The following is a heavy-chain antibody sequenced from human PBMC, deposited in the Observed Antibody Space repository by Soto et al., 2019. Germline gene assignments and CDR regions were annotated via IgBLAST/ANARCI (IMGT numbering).Heavy chain of an antibody. V-gene: IGHV1-18*01. J-gene: IGHJ6*03. Sequence: ASVKVSCKASGYTFTSYGISWVRQAPGQGLEWMGWISAYNGNTNYAQKLQGRVTMTTDTSTSTAYMELRSLRSDDTAVYYCAGRVAATYYYYYYYMDVWGKGTTVTVSS. CDR2: ISAYNGNT. CDR1: GYTFTSYG. CDR3: AGRVAATYYYYYYYMDV. D-gene: IGHD2-15*01.